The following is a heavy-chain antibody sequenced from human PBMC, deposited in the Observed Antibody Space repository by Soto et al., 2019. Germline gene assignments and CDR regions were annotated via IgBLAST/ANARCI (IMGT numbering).Heavy chain of an antibody. J-gene: IGHJ6*03. CDR2: IYSGGST. Sequence: GGSLRLSCAASGFTVISNYMSLVRQATGKGLEWVSVIYSGGSTYYADSVKGRFTISRHNSKNTLYLQMNSLRAEDTAVYYCARGLSPIVVVPAAMPGRNYYYYYYMDVWGKGTTVTVSS. D-gene: IGHD2-2*01. V-gene: IGHV3-53*04. CDR3: ARGLSPIVVVPAAMPGRNYYYYYYMDV. CDR1: GFTVISNY.